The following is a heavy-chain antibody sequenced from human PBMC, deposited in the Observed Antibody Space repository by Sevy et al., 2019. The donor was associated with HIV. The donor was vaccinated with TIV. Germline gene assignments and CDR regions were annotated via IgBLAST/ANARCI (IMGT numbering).Heavy chain of an antibody. Sequence: GGYLRLSCAASGFTFSSYALHWVRQAPGKGLEWVAVISYDDGSNRNYADSVKGRFTISRDNSKNTVYLQMNSLRPEDTAVYYCARDSGYCGSDCYGPGGYWGHGTLVTVSS. V-gene: IGHV3-30-3*01. CDR2: ISYDDGSNR. CDR1: GFTFSSYA. J-gene: IGHJ4*01. D-gene: IGHD2-21*02. CDR3: ARDSGYCGSDCYGPGGY.